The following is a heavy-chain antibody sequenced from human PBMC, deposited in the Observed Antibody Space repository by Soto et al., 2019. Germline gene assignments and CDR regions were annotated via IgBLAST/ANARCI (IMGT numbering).Heavy chain of an antibody. V-gene: IGHV3-9*01. Sequence: GGSLRLSCAASGFTFDDYAMHWVRQAPGKGLEWVSGISWNSGSIGYADSVKGRFTISRDNAKNSLYLQMNSLRAEDTAVYYCARSPYYYDSSGYWGYWGQGTLVTVSS. CDR1: GFTFDDYA. CDR2: ISWNSGSI. CDR3: ARSPYYYDSSGYWGY. D-gene: IGHD3-22*01. J-gene: IGHJ4*02.